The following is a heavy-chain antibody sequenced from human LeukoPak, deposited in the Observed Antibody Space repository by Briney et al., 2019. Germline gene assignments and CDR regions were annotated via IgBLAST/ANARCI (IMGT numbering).Heavy chain of an antibody. J-gene: IGHJ4*02. CDR2: INHSGST. CDR1: GRSFSGYY. CDR3: ARVPASTYNWNYDFGVYYFDY. D-gene: IGHD1-7*01. Sequence: SETLSLTCAVYGRSFSGYYGSWIRQPPGKGLEWIGEINHSGSTNYNPSLKSRVTISVDTSKNQFSLKLSSVTAADTAVYYCARVPASTYNWNYDFGVYYFDYWGQGTLVTVSS. V-gene: IGHV4-34*01.